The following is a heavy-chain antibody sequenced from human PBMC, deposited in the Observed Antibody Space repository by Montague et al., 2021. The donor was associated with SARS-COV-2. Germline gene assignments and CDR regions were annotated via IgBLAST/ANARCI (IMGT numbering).Heavy chain of an antibody. J-gene: IGHJ3*01. CDR2: IYYSGST. CDR3: ARFPTSYYYDSKAAPATPDAFDL. Sequence: SETLSLTCTVSGGSISSSSYYWGWIRQPPGEGLGWIGSIYYSGSTYYNPSLKSRVTISVDTSKNQFSLKLSSVTAADTAVYYCARFPTSYYYDSKAAPATPDAFDLWGQGTMVTVSS. CDR1: GGSISSSSYY. V-gene: IGHV4-39*01. D-gene: IGHD3-22*01.